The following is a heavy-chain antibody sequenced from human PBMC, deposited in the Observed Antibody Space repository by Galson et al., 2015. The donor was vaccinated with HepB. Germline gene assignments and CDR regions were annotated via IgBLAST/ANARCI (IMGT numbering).Heavy chain of an antibody. V-gene: IGHV4-34*01. CDR2: INHSGST. J-gene: IGHJ4*02. D-gene: IGHD2-2*01. Sequence: SETLSLTCAVYGGSFSGYYWSWIRQPPGKGLEWIGEINHSGSTNYNPSLKSRVTISVDTSKNQFSLKLSSVTAADTAVYYCARRVVPAAMPFDYWGQGTLVTVSS. CDR3: ARRVVPAAMPFDY. CDR1: GGSFSGYY.